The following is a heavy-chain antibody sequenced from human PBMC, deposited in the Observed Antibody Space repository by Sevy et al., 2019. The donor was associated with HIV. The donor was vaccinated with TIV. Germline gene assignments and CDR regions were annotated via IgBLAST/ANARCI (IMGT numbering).Heavy chain of an antibody. V-gene: IGHV3-74*01. Sequence: GSLRLSCAASGFTFSSYWMHWVRQAPGKGLVWVSRINSDGSSTSYADSVKGRFTISRDNAKNTLYLQRNSLRAEDTAVYYCARGGDIVVVVAATDYYYGMDVWGQGTTVTVSS. D-gene: IGHD2-15*01. CDR2: INSDGSST. CDR1: GFTFSSYW. CDR3: ARGGDIVVVVAATDYYYGMDV. J-gene: IGHJ6*02.